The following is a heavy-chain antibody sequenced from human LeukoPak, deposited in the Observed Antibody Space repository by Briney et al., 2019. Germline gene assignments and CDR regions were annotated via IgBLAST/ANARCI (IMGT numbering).Heavy chain of an antibody. V-gene: IGHV3-23*01. CDR1: GFTFSNYA. CDR2: ISGDAVYT. Sequence: GGSLRLSCAASGFTFSNYAMTWVRQAPGKGLQWVSAISGDAVYTYYLDSVKGRFTTSRDNSKNTLFLLMNSLRADDTAVYYCAKNYGTSRPFYDYWGQGIVVTVSS. D-gene: IGHD4-17*01. CDR3: AKNYGTSRPFYDY. J-gene: IGHJ4*02.